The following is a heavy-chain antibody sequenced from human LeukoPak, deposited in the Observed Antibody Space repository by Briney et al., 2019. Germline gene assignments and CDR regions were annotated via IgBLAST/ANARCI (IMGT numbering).Heavy chain of an antibody. V-gene: IGHV1-18*01. CDR2: ISAYNGNT. D-gene: IGHD6-13*01. CDR3: ARDPYSSSWIRSPSFDY. J-gene: IGHJ4*02. CDR1: GYTFTSYG. Sequence: GASVKVSCKASGYTFTSYGISWVRQAPGQGLECMGWISAYNGNTNYAQKLQGRVTMTTDTSTSTAYMELRSLRSDDTAVYYCARDPYSSSWIRSPSFDYWGQGTLVTVSS.